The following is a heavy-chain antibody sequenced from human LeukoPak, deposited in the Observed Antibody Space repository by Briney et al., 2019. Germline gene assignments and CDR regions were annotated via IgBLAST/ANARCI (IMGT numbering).Heavy chain of an antibody. CDR1: GYSISSGYY. J-gene: IGHJ4*02. D-gene: IGHD3-22*01. V-gene: IGHV4-38-2*01. CDR3: ARHQRMGRITMIVVGGLDY. Sequence: SETLSLTCAVSGYSISSGYYWGWIRQPPGKGLEWIWSIYHSGSTYYNPSLKSRVTISVDTSQNQFSLKLSSVTAADTAVYYCARHQRMGRITMIVVGGLDYWGQGTLVTVSS. CDR2: IYHSGST.